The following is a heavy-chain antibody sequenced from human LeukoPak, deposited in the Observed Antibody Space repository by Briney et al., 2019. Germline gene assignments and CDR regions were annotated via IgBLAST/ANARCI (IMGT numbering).Heavy chain of an antibody. CDR2: IYSDGST. CDR1: GFSVYSNY. J-gene: IGHJ4*02. V-gene: IGHV3-53*01. Sequence: GGSLRLSCAATGFSVYSNYMSWVRQAPGKGLDWVSVIYSDGSTYYADSVKGRFTISRDNSKNTLYLQMNSLRAGDTAVYYCAKLRGYSYGYIDYWGQGTLVTVSS. D-gene: IGHD5-18*01. CDR3: AKLRGYSYGYIDY.